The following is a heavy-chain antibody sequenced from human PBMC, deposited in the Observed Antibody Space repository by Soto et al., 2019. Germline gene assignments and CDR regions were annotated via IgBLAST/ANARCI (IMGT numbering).Heavy chain of an antibody. CDR2: INHSGST. CDR3: ARIPSTRIVAGTARDY. Sequence: PSETLSLTCAVYVGSFSGYYWSWIRQPPGKGLEWIGEINHSGSTNYNPSLKSRVTISVDTSKNQFSLKLSSVTAADTAVYYCARIPSTRIVAGTARDYWGQGTLVTVSS. D-gene: IGHD6-19*01. J-gene: IGHJ4*02. V-gene: IGHV4-34*01. CDR1: VGSFSGYY.